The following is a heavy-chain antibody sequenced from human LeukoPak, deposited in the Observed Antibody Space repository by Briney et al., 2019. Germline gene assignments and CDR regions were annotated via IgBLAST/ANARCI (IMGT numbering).Heavy chain of an antibody. V-gene: IGHV3-48*04. CDR3: ATKSYQGFQH. J-gene: IGHJ1*01. D-gene: IGHD2-2*01. Sequence: QPGRSLRLSCAASGFTFSNYGMHWVRQAPGKGLEWVSYISTSGTNIYYADSVKGRFTISRDNAKNSLYLQMNSLRAEDTAVYYCATKSYQGFQHWGQGTLVTVSS. CDR1: GFTFSNYG. CDR2: ISTSGTNI.